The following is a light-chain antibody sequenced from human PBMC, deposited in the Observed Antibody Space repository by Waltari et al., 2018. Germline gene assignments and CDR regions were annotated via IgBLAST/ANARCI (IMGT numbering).Light chain of an antibody. J-gene: IGLJ1*01. Sequence: QSVLTQPPSASGTPGQTVTISCSGSRSNVGSNTVNWFQQVPGTAPKLLIYSNNQRPSGVPDRFSGSKSSPSASLAISGLQSEDEADYYCAAWDDSLNAYVFGTGTQVPVL. CDR1: RSNVGSNT. CDR3: AAWDDSLNAYV. CDR2: SNN. V-gene: IGLV1-44*01.